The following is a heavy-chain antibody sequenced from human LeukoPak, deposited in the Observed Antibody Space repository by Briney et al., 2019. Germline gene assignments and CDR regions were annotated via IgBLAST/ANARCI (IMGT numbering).Heavy chain of an antibody. CDR1: GGTFSSYA. CDR3: ARSPNLAYDSSGYDY. J-gene: IGHJ4*02. V-gene: IGHV1-69*13. CDR2: IIPIFGTA. D-gene: IGHD3-22*01. Sequence: ASVKVSCKASGGTFSSYAISWVRQAPGQGLEWMGGIIPIFGTANYAQKFQGRVTITADESTSTAYMELSSLRSEDTAVYYCARSPNLAYDSSGYDYWGQGTLVTASS.